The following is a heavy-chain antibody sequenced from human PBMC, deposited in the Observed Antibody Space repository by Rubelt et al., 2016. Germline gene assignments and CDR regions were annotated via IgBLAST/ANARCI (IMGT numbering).Heavy chain of an antibody. D-gene: IGHD1-7*01. J-gene: IGHJ4*02. CDR1: GGSFSGYY. Sequence: QVQLQQWGAGLLKPSETLSLTCAVYGGSFSGYYWSWIRQPPGKGLEWIGEINHSGSTNYNPSLNSGVSISVDTSKNQFSLKLSSVTAADTAVYYCARKGRRFKLNWNYRYYFDYWGQGTLVTVSS. CDR3: ARKGRRFKLNWNYRYYFDY. CDR2: INHSGST. V-gene: IGHV4-34*01.